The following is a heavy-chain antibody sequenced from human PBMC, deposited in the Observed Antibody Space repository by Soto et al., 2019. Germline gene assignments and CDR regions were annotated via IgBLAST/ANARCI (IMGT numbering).Heavy chain of an antibody. Sequence: QVQLQESGPGLVKPSETLSLTCTVSGGSISSYYWSWIRQPPGKGLEWIGYIYYSGSTNYNPSLNSLVTISVETSKNQFTLKLNSVTAADTAVYYCARGRYGDYLTWYFDLWGRGTLVTVSS. V-gene: IGHV4-59*08. CDR2: IYYSGST. CDR1: GGSISSYY. J-gene: IGHJ2*01. D-gene: IGHD4-17*01. CDR3: ARGRYGDYLTWYFDL.